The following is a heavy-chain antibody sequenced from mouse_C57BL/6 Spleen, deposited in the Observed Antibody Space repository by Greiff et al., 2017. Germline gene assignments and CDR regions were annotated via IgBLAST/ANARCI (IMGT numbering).Heavy chain of an antibody. Sequence: VQLQQPGAELVMPGASVKLSCKASGYTFTSYWMHWVKQRPGQGLEWIGEIDPSDSYTNYNQKFKGKSTLTVDKSSSTAYMQLSSLTSEDSAVYYCARRDSSGYAYWGQGTLVTVSA. V-gene: IGHV1-69*01. CDR2: IDPSDSYT. J-gene: IGHJ3*01. CDR3: ARRDSSGYAY. D-gene: IGHD3-2*02. CDR1: GYTFTSYW.